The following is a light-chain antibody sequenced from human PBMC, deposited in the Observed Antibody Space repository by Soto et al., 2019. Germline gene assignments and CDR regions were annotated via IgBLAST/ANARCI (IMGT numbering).Light chain of an antibody. Sequence: DIQMTQSPSSLSASVGDRVTITCQASQDISNYLNWYQQKPGKAPKLLIYDASNLETGVPSRFSGSGSGTDFTFTISSLQPEDSATYYCQQYANLPITFGQGTRREIK. CDR1: QDISNY. V-gene: IGKV1-33*01. CDR2: DAS. CDR3: QQYANLPIT. J-gene: IGKJ5*01.